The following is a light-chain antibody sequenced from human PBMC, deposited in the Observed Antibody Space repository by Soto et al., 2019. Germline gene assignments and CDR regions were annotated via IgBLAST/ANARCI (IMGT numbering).Light chain of an antibody. CDR3: QQYNNWPLT. CDR1: QSVSSS. V-gene: IGKV3-15*01. J-gene: IGKJ4*01. CDR2: GAS. Sequence: EIVMTQSPATLSVSPGERATLSCRASQSVSSSLAWYQQEPGQAPRLLIYGASTRATGIPARFSGSGSGTEFTLTISSLQSEDFAVYYCQQYNNWPLTFGGGTKVDIK.